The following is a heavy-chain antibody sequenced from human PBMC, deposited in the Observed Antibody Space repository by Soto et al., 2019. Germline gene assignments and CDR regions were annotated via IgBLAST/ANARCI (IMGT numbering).Heavy chain of an antibody. J-gene: IGHJ6*03. D-gene: IGHD3-10*01. Sequence: SETLSLTCTVSGGSISSSSYYWGWIRQPPGKGLEWIGSIYYSGSTYYNPSLKSRVTISVDTSKNQFSLKLSSVTAADTAVYYCARHNKLYGSGSYPYYYYYMDVWGKGTTVTVSS. CDR2: IYYSGST. CDR1: GGSISSSSYY. CDR3: ARHNKLYGSGSYPYYYYYMDV. V-gene: IGHV4-39*01.